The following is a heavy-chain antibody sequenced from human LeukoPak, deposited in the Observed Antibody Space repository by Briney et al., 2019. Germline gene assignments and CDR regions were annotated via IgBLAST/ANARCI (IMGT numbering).Heavy chain of an antibody. CDR3: AGAYCTDGVCSTPFDY. V-gene: IGHV1-3*01. J-gene: IGHJ4*02. Sequence: ASVKVSCKASGYTSTSYTMHWVRQAPGQRLEWMGWINAGSGDTKYSHNLQGRLTITRDTSASTAYMELSSLRSEDTAVYYCAGAYCTDGVCSTPFDYWGQGTLVTVSS. CDR1: GYTSTSYT. D-gene: IGHD2-8*01. CDR2: INAGSGDT.